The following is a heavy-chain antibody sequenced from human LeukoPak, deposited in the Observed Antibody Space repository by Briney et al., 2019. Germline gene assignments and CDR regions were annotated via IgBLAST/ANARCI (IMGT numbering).Heavy chain of an antibody. CDR3: ARPFYYYGSGTLTGYYYGMDV. J-gene: IGHJ6*02. V-gene: IGHV1-69*02. D-gene: IGHD3-10*01. Sequence: SVKVSCKASGYTFTGYYMHWVRQAPGQGLEWMGRIIPILGIANYAQKFQGRVTITADKSTSTAYMELSSLRSEDTAVYYCARPFYYYGSGTLTGYYYGMDVWGQGTTVTVSS. CDR2: IIPILGIA. CDR1: GYTFTGYY.